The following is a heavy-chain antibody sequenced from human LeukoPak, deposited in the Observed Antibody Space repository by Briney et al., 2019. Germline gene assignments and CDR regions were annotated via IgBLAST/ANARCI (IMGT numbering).Heavy chain of an antibody. CDR1: GYTFTGYY. CDR3: ARVGGQSYYYGMDV. D-gene: IGHD3-16*01. CDR2: INPNSGGT. V-gene: IGHV1-2*02. J-gene: IGHJ6*02. Sequence: ASVKVSCKASGYTFTGYYMHWVRQAPGQGLEWMGWINPNSGGTNYAQKFQGRVTMTRDTSISTAYMELRRLRSDDTAVYYCARVGGQSYYYGMDVWGQGTTVTVSS.